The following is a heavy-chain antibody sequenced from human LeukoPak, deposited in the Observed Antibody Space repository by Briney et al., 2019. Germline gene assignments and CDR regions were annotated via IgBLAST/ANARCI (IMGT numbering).Heavy chain of an antibody. CDR3: ARHGRYYDILTGYYPDNWFDP. CDR1: GGSISSYY. D-gene: IGHD3-9*01. J-gene: IGHJ5*02. CDR2: IYYSGST. Sequence: SETLSLTCTVSGGSISSYYWSWIRQPPGKGLEWIGYIYYSGSTNYNPSLKSRVTISVDTSKNQFSLKLSSVTAADTAVYYCARHGRYYDILTGYYPDNWFDPWGQGTLVTVSS. V-gene: IGHV4-59*08.